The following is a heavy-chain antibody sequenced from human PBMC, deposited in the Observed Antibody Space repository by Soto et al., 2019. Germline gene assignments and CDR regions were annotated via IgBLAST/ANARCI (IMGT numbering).Heavy chain of an antibody. J-gene: IGHJ5*02. CDR1: GFTFSSYA. D-gene: IGHD3-3*01. CDR2: ISGSGGST. V-gene: IGHV3-23*01. Sequence: PGGSLRLSCAASGFTFSSYAMSWVRQAPGKGLEWVSAISGSGGSTYYADSVKGRFTISRDNSKNTLYLQMNSLRAEDTAVYYCAKTRAITIFGVVPKPNWFDPWGQATLVTVSS. CDR3: AKTRAITIFGVVPKPNWFDP.